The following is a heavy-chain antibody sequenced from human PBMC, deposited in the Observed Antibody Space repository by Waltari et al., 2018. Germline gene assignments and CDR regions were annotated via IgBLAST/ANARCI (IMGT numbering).Heavy chain of an antibody. CDR1: CSSIYLTSYY. Sequence: HRQLQEAGPGLVRPSETLSLPRSVPCSSIYLTSYYWRWVRQSPGKGLEWIGSVYSTVNTYFNPSLKSRVTISVDTSTNKFSLTLSPVTAADTAVYYCARAKDDFWCGYDTAGGYFDNWGQGTLITVSS. CDR3: ARAKDDFWCGYDTAGGYFDN. V-gene: IGHV4-39*07. CDR2: VYSTVNT. D-gene: IGHD3-3*01. J-gene: IGHJ1*01.